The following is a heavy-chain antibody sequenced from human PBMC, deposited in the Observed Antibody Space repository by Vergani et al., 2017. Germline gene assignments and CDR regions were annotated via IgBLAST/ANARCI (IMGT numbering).Heavy chain of an antibody. CDR2: INHSGST. Sequence: QVQLQQWGAGLLKPSETLSLTCAVYGGSFSGYYWSWIRQPPGKGLEWIGEINHSGSTNYNPSLKSRVTISVDTSKNQFSLKLSSVTAADTAVYYGARGLVYYYDSSGYLYWGQGTLVTVSS. J-gene: IGHJ4*02. V-gene: IGHV4-34*01. CDR3: ARGLVYYYDSSGYLY. D-gene: IGHD3-22*01. CDR1: GGSFSGYY.